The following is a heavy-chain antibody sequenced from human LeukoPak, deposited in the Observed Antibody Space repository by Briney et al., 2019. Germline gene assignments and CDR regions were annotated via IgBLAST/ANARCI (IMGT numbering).Heavy chain of an antibody. V-gene: IGHV3-7*01. CDR2: IKQDGSEK. D-gene: IGHD3-22*01. Sequence: GGSLRLSCGASGFTFSSSAMHWVRQAPGKGLEWVANIKQDGSEKYYVDSVKGRFTISRDNAKNSLYLQMNSLRGEDTAVYYCARSTHYYDSSGYFYFDYWGQGTLVTVSS. CDR3: ARSTHYYDSSGYFYFDY. J-gene: IGHJ4*02. CDR1: GFTFSSSA.